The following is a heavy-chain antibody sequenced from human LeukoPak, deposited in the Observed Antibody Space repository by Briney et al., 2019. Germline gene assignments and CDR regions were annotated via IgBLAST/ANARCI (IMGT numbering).Heavy chain of an antibody. D-gene: IGHD5-18*01. CDR1: GFTFSNYW. J-gene: IGHJ4*02. V-gene: IGHV3-74*01. CDR2: IKTDGSST. Sequence: GGSLRLSCAASGFTFSNYWMHWVRQAPGKGLVWVSRIKTDGSSTFYADSVKGRFTISRDNAKDTMYLQMNSLRAEDTAVYYCVSDTALGYWGQGTLVTVSS. CDR3: VSDTALGY.